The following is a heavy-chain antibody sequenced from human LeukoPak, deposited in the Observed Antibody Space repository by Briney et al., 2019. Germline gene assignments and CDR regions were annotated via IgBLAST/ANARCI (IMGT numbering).Heavy chain of an antibody. V-gene: IGHV3-23*01. D-gene: IGHD3-10*01. CDR1: GFTFSNHC. J-gene: IGHJ4*02. CDR3: AKDDAWLRFGE. Sequence: GGSLRLSCAASGFTFSNHCMNWVRQAPGKGLEWGSGISPSGDITYYADSVKGRFTISRDNSKNTLYLEVISLTAEDSAVYYCAKDDAWLRFGEWSQGILVTVSS. CDR2: ISPSGDIT.